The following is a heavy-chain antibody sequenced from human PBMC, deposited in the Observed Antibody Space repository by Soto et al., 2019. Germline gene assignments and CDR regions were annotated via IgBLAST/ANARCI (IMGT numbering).Heavy chain of an antibody. J-gene: IGHJ5*02. CDR1: GGPINDITSS. V-gene: IGHV4-39*02. Sequence: PAEPLSLTWRVSGGPINDITSSWSSRRQSPGKVLEWIATINYRYPAEYKPPLNSRVTISVDGSRNVLSLQMNYVTAPYTAVYYCANYVMSRPWSDTWGQGXLVTVSS. CDR3: ANYVMSRPWSDT. CDR2: INYRYPA. D-gene: IGHD6-6*01.